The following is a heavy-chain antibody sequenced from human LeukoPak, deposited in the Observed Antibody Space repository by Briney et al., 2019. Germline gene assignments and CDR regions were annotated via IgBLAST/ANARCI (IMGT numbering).Heavy chain of an antibody. CDR1: GGSFSGYY. CDR3: AATFGVVTLDY. Sequence: SETLSLTCAVYGGSFSGYYWSWIRQPPGKGLEWIGEINHSGSTNYYPSLKSRVTISVDTSKDQFSLKLSSVTAADTAVYYCAATFGVVTLDYWGQGTRVTVSS. J-gene: IGHJ4*02. CDR2: INHSGST. D-gene: IGHD3-3*01. V-gene: IGHV4-34*01.